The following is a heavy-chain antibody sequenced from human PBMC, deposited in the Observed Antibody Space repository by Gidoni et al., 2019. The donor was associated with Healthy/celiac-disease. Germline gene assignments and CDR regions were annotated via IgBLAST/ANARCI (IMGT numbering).Heavy chain of an antibody. D-gene: IGHD3-10*01. CDR1: GCTFSRYT. Sequence: QVQLVQSGAAVKKPGSSVKVSCKASGCTFSRYTLSWVRQAPGHGLEWMGRIIPIRGIANYEQKFQGRVTITADKSTSTAYMELSSLRSEDTAVYYCARGPGYYGSGSPRGAFDIWGQGTMVTVSS. CDR2: IIPIRGIA. V-gene: IGHV1-69*02. J-gene: IGHJ3*02. CDR3: ARGPGYYGSGSPRGAFDI.